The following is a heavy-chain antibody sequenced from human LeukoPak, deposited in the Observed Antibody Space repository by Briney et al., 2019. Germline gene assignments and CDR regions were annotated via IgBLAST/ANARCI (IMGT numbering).Heavy chain of an antibody. CDR2: INAGNGNT. D-gene: IGHD3-10*01. Sequence: ASVKVSCKASGYTFTSYAMHWVRQAPGQRLEWMGWINAGNGNTKYSQKFQGRVTITRDTSASTAYMELSSLRSGDTAVYYCARATYYYGSGSYGGFDYWGQGTLVTVSS. V-gene: IGHV1-3*01. CDR3: ARATYYYGSGSYGGFDY. J-gene: IGHJ4*02. CDR1: GYTFTSYA.